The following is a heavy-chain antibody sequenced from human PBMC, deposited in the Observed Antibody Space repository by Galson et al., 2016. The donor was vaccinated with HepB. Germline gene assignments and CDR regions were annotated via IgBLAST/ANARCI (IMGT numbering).Heavy chain of an antibody. D-gene: IGHD6-13*01. Sequence: CAISGDSVSSNSAAWNWFRWSPSRGLEWLGRTYYRSNWYHHYAVSVKSRITVNADTSKNQFSLHLNSVTPEDTAVYYCARGPGYSNSIFDYWGQGTLVTVSS. CDR1: GDSVSSNSAA. CDR3: ARGPGYSNSIFDY. CDR2: TYYRSNWYH. J-gene: IGHJ4*02. V-gene: IGHV6-1*01.